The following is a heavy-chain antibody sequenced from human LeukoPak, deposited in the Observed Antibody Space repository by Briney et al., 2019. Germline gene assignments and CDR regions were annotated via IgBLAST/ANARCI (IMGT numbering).Heavy chain of an antibody. D-gene: IGHD1-26*01. CDR1: GFTVIYNF. V-gene: IGHV3-66*01. Sequence: GGSLRLSCAASGFTVIYNFMSWVRQAPGKGLEWVSVIYSGGSTYYADSVKGRFTISRDNSKNTVYLRMNSLRVDDTAVYYCARVKVGITYWFDPWGQGTLVTVSS. CDR2: IYSGGST. J-gene: IGHJ5*02. CDR3: ARVKVGITYWFDP.